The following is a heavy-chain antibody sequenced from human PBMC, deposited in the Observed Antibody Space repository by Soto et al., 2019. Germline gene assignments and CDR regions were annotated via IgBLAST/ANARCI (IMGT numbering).Heavy chain of an antibody. D-gene: IGHD3-9*01. J-gene: IGHJ4*02. CDR2: ISGSGGST. Sequence: GSLRLSCAASGFTFSSYAMSWVRQAPGKGLEWVSAISGSGGSTYYADSVKGRFTISRDNSKNTLYLQMNSLRAEDSAVYYCVKDRYYDILTGSHPLLSLLDYWGQGTLVTVSS. CDR3: VKDRYYDILTGSHPLLSLLDY. V-gene: IGHV3-23*01. CDR1: GFTFSSYA.